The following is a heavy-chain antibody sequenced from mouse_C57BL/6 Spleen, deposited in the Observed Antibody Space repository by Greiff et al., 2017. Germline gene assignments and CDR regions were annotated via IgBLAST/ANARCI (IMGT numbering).Heavy chain of an antibody. CDR2: LWPGGGT. CDR1: GFSLTSYA. CDR3: ARNYGNYAWFAY. J-gene: IGHJ3*01. V-gene: IGHV2-9-1*01. Sequence: VQLQQSGPGLVAPSQSLSITCTVSGFSLTSYAISWVRQPPGQGLEWLGVLWPGGGTNYNSALNSRRSISKDNSKRQVFLKMNSLQTDDTARYYCARNYGNYAWFAYWGQGTRVTVSA. D-gene: IGHD2-1*01.